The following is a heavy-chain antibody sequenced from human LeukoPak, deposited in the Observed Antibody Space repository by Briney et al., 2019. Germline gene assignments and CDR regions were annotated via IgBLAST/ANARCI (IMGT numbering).Heavy chain of an antibody. CDR2: IWYDGSNK. Sequence: GRSLRLSCAASGFTFRSYGMHWVRQAPGKGLEWVAVIWYDGSNKYYADSVKGRFTISRDNSKNTLYLQMNSLRAEDTAVYYCARDGVGAVRSDAFDIWGQGTMVTVSS. CDR3: ARDGVGAVRSDAFDI. CDR1: GFTFRSYG. J-gene: IGHJ3*02. V-gene: IGHV3-33*01. D-gene: IGHD1-26*01.